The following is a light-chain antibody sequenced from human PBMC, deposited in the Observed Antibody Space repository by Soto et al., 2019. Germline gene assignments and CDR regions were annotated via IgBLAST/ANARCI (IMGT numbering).Light chain of an antibody. J-gene: IGLJ1*01. CDR3: SSHTSSTALV. Sequence: QSVLTQPASVSASPGQSIAISCTGTDSDIGGYDHVSWYQQHPGKATKLLIYDVTNRPSGVSSRFSGSKAGRTASLTISWLQTEDEADYYCSSHTSSTALVFGTGTKVTVL. CDR2: DVT. V-gene: IGLV2-14*03. CDR1: DSDIGGYDH.